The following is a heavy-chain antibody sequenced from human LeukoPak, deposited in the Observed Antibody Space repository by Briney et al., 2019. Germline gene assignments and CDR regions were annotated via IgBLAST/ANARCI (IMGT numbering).Heavy chain of an antibody. V-gene: IGHV1-8*03. CDR2: MNPNSGNT. Sequence: GASVKVSCKASGYTFTSYDINWVRQATGQGLEWMGWMNPNSGNTGYAQKFQGRITITRNTSISTAYMELSSLRSEDTAVYYCARVLGSTEYGESYYFDYWGQGTLVTVSS. J-gene: IGHJ4*02. CDR3: ARVLGSTEYGESYYFDY. CDR1: GYTFTSYD. D-gene: IGHD4-17*01.